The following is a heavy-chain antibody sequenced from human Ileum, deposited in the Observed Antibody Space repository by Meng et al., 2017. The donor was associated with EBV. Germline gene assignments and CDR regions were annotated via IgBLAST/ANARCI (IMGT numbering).Heavy chain of an antibody. Sequence: HVSLQESGPGLVKPSETLSLTCTVSGGSVSTSSWWVWVRQTPEKGLEWIGQVHHTGRSDFNPSLQSRVTMSVDKSKNQFSLILNSVTAADTAVYYCAKSGLGVWGQGSLVTVSS. J-gene: IGHJ4*02. CDR2: VHHTGRS. CDR3: AKSGLGV. CDR1: GGSVSTSSW. V-gene: IGHV4-4*02. D-gene: IGHD2-8*01.